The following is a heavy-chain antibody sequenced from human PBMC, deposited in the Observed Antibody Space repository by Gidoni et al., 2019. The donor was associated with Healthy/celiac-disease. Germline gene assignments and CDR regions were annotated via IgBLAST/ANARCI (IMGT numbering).Heavy chain of an antibody. CDR2: ITQDGSEK. Sequence: EVQLVESGGGLVQPGGSLRLACAASGFTFSSYWMSWVRQAPGKGLEWVANITQDGSEKYYVDSVKGRFTISRDNAKNSLYLQMNSLRAEDTAVYYCARDASNTAMVTVDYWGQGTLVTVSS. V-gene: IGHV3-7*01. CDR3: ARDASNTAMVTVDY. D-gene: IGHD5-18*01. J-gene: IGHJ4*02. CDR1: GFTFSSYW.